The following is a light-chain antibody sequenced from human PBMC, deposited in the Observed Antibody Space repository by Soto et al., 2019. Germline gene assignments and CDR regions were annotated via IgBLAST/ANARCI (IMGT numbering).Light chain of an antibody. J-gene: IGLJ1*01. Sequence: SVLAQPASGSGSPGQSIPISCTGTSSDVGGYYYVSWYQHHPGKAPKLMIYQVSNRPSGVSNRFSGSKSGNTASLTISGLQAEDEADYYCSSYTSSNTFYVFGTGTKVTVL. CDR2: QVS. CDR1: SSDVGGYYY. CDR3: SSYTSSNTFYV. V-gene: IGLV2-14*01.